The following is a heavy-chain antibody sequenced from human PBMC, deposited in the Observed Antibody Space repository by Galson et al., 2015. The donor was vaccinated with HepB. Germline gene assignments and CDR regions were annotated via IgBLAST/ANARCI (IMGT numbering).Heavy chain of an antibody. J-gene: IGHJ4*02. CDR3: ARDRGYNYGYEFDY. V-gene: IGHV3-7*01. D-gene: IGHD5-18*01. CDR2: IKEDGTEE. Sequence: SLRLSCAASGFTFSHYCMTWVRQAPGKGLEWVANIKEDGTEESYLGSLKGRFTISRDNAKNTLFLQMNSLRAEDTAVYYCARDRGYNYGYEFDYWGQGTLVTVSS. CDR1: GFTFSHYC.